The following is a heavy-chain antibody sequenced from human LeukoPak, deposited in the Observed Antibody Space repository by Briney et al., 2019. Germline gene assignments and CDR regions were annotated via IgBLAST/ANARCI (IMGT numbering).Heavy chain of an antibody. J-gene: IGHJ4*02. CDR1: GFSFCDYA. CDR3: VRGRIKPDY. V-gene: IGHV3-49*04. D-gene: IGHD2/OR15-2a*01. CDR2: IIGQEDGGTT. Sequence: GGALRLSCRASGFSFCDYAMTCVREALGEGVEWVCLIIGQEDGGTTDYAACVKGRFTISRDDSKSSAYLQMNSLKSEDTAVYYCVRGRIKPDYWGQGTLVTVSS.